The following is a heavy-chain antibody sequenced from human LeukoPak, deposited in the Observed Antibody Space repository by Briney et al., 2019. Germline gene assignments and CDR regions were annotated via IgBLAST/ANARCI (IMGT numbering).Heavy chain of an antibody. CDR2: IRYDGSNK. J-gene: IGHJ4*02. Sequence: GGSLRLSCAASGFTFNTYGMHWVRQAPGKGLEWVAFIRYDGSNKYYADSVKGRSTISRDNSKNTLYLQMNSLRAEDTAVYYCAKGAAPLPGVYFDYWGQGTLVTVSS. CDR1: GFTFNTYG. V-gene: IGHV3-30*02. D-gene: IGHD6-25*01. CDR3: AKGAAPLPGVYFDY.